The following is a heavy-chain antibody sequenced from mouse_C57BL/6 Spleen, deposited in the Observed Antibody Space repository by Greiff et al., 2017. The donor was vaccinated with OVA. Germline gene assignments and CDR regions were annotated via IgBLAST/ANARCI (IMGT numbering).Heavy chain of an antibody. J-gene: IGHJ4*01. CDR1: GYTFPSYW. CDR2: IYPGSGST. V-gene: IGHV1-55*01. CDR3: ARWELFKDY. D-gene: IGHD4-1*01. Sequence: VQLQQPGAELVKPGASVKMSCKASGYTFPSYWITWVKQRPGQGLEWIGDIYPGSGSTNYNEKFKSKATLTVDTSSSTAYMQLSSLTSEDSAFYYCARWELFKDYWGQGTSVTVSS.